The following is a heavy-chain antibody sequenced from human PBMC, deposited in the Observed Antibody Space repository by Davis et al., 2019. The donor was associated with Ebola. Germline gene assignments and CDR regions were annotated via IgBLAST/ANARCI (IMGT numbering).Heavy chain of an antibody. J-gene: IGHJ2*01. Sequence: GESLKISCKGSVYSFTRYWIGCVRQMPGKGLEWMGIIYPGDSDTTYSPSFQGQVTISVDKSISTAYLQWSSLKASDTAMYYCARRDNSGWLNWYFDLWGRGTLVTVSS. D-gene: IGHD5-12*01. CDR1: VYSFTRYW. V-gene: IGHV5-51*01. CDR3: ARRDNSGWLNWYFDL. CDR2: IYPGDSDT.